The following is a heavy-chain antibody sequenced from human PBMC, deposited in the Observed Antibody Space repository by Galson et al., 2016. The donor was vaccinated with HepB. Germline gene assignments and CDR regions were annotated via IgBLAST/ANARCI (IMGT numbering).Heavy chain of an antibody. CDR1: GASLSSGNYY. V-gene: IGHV4-61*01. J-gene: IGHJ2*01. CDR3: ARDQGGYFDL. Sequence: ETLSLTCSVSGASLSSGNYYWTWIRQPPAKGLEWIGYIYYSGSTNYNPSLKSRVTISVDASKNQFSLRLTSVTAADTALYYCARDQGGYFDLWGRGALVTVSS. CDR2: IYYSGST.